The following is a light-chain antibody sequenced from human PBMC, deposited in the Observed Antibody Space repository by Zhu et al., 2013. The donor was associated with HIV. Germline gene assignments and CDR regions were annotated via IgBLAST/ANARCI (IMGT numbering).Light chain of an antibody. Sequence: DIQMTQSPSTLSASVGDSVTITCRASQYISRYYNWYQQKPGKAPKRLIYVASSLQSGVPSRFTGSGSGTHFTFTISSLQPEDIATYYCQQYDNLLTFGGGTKVEMK. CDR1: QYISRY. J-gene: IGKJ4*01. V-gene: IGKV1-33*01. CDR2: VAS. CDR3: QQYDNLLT.